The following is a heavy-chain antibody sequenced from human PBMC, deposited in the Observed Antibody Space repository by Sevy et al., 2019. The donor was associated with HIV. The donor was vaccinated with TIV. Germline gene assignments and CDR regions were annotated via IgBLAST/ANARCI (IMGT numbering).Heavy chain of an antibody. CDR1: GGSFSGYY. J-gene: IGHJ5*02. CDR2: INHSGST. CDR3: AGRKIMVYAIPYIGWFDP. D-gene: IGHD2-8*01. V-gene: IGHV4-34*01. Sequence: SETLSLTCAVYGGSFSGYYWSWIRQPPGKGLEWIGEINHSGSTNYNPSLKSRVTISVDTSKNQFSLKLSSVTAADTAVYYCAGRKIMVYAIPYIGWFDPWGQGTLVTVSS.